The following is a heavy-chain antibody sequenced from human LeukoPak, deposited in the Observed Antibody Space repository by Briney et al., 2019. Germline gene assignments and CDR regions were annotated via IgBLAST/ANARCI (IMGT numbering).Heavy chain of an antibody. CDR1: GFTLSGYW. CDR3: ARFRVDYYDSSGYSHAFDI. Sequence: GGSLRLSCAASGFTLSGYWMSWVRQASGKGVEWVGRIRSTANIYATAYAASVTGRFTISKDNSKNTLYLQMNSLRAEDTAVYYCARFRVDYYDSSGYSHAFDIWGQGTMVTVSS. V-gene: IGHV3-73*01. D-gene: IGHD3-22*01. J-gene: IGHJ3*02. CDR2: IRSTANIYAT.